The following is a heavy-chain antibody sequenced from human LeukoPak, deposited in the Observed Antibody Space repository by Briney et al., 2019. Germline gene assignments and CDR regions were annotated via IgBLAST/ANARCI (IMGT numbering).Heavy chain of an antibody. J-gene: IGHJ4*02. V-gene: IGHV3-11*04. CDR3: ARCGDGLPCDFDY. CDR2: ISSISSTI. D-gene: IGHD3-10*01. CDR1: GFTFSDYY. Sequence: GGSLRLSCAASGFTFSDYYMSWIRQAPGKGLEWVSSISSISSTIYYADSVKGRFTISRDNAKNSLCLQMNSLRPEDTAVYYCARCGDGLPCDFDYWGQGTPVTVSS.